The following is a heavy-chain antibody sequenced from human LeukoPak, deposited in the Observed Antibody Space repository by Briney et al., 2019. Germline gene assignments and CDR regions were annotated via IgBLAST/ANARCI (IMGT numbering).Heavy chain of an antibody. CDR1: GYTFTTYD. J-gene: IGHJ5*02. CDR2: MNPNSGNT. D-gene: IGHD6-19*01. CDR3: ARGRGSGHKENWFDP. Sequence: ASVKVPCKASGYTFTTYDINWVRQAAGQGLEWMGWMNPNSGNTGYTQKFQGRATMTRNTSISTAYMELSSLRSEDTAVYYCARGRGSGHKENWFDPWGQGTLVTVSS. V-gene: IGHV1-8*01.